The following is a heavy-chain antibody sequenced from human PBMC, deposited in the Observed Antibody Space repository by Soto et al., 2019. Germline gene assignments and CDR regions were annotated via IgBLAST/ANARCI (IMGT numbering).Heavy chain of an antibody. D-gene: IGHD6-19*01. CDR2: ISWNSGSI. V-gene: IGHV3-9*01. CDR3: AKARGLVLSFYFDY. J-gene: IGHJ4*02. Sequence: ELQLVESGGGLVQHGRSLRLSCAASGFTLDDYAMHWVRQAPGKGLEWVSGISWNSGSIGYADSVKGRFTISRDNAKNSLYLQMNSLRAEDTALYYCAKARGLVLSFYFDYWGQGTLVTVSS. CDR1: GFTLDDYA.